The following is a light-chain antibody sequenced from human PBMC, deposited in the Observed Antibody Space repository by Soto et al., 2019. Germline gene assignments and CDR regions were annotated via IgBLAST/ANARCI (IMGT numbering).Light chain of an antibody. CDR2: KVS. J-gene: IGKJ4*01. CDR3: QQYSSYPLT. Sequence: DIQMTQSPSTLSASVGDRVTITCRASQSISEWLAWYQQKPGKAPKLLIYKVSSLDSGVPSRFSGSGSGTEFTLTISSLQPDDFATYYCQQYSSYPLTFGGGTKVEIK. V-gene: IGKV1-5*03. CDR1: QSISEW.